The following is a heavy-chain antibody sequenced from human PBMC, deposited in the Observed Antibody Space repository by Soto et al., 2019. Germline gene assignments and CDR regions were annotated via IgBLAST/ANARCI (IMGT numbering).Heavy chain of an antibody. Sequence: ASVKVSCKASGYTFTSYDINWVRQATGQGLEWMGWMNPNSGNTGYAQKFQGRVTMTRNTSISTAYMELSSLRSEDTAVYYCARVDWRRSSSLNWFDPWGQGTLVTVSS. CDR3: ARVDWRRSSSLNWFDP. CDR2: MNPNSGNT. D-gene: IGHD6-6*01. V-gene: IGHV1-8*01. CDR1: GYTFTSYD. J-gene: IGHJ5*02.